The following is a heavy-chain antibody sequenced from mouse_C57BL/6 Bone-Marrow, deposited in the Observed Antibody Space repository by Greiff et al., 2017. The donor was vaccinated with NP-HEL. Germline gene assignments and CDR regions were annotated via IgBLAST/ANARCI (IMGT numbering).Heavy chain of an antibody. CDR1: GYTFTSYW. D-gene: IGHD1-1*01. CDR3: ARDTTVVARGDY. CDR2: IHPNSGST. J-gene: IGHJ2*01. Sequence: VQLQQPGAELVKPGASVKLSCKASGYTFTSYWMHWVKQRPGQGLEWIGMIHPNSGSTNYNEKFKSKATLTVDKSSSTAYMQLSSLTSEDSAVYYCARDTTVVARGDYWGQGTTLTVSS. V-gene: IGHV1-64*01.